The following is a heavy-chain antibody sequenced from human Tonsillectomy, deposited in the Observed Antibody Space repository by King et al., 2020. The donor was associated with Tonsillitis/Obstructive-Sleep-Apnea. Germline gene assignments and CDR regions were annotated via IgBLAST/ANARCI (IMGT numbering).Heavy chain of an antibody. V-gene: IGHV3-21*01. Sequence: VQLVESGGGLVKPGGSLRLSCAASGFTFSSYSMNWVRQAPGKGLEWVSSISSSSSYIYYAGSVKGRFTISRDNAKNSLYLQMNSLRAEDTAVYYCVRDWEYSYGYSDYFDYWGQGTLVTVSS. CDR2: ISSSSSYI. CDR3: VRDWEYSYGYSDYFDY. D-gene: IGHD5-18*01. J-gene: IGHJ4*02. CDR1: GFTFSSYS.